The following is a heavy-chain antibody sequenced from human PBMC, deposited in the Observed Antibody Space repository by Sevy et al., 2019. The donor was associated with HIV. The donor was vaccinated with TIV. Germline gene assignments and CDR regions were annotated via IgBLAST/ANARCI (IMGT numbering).Heavy chain of an antibody. CDR1: GFTFSNYW. V-gene: IGHV3-7*01. CDR2: INEDRSEK. Sequence: GGCLRLSCAVSGFTFSNYWMSWVRQAPGKGLEWVVNINEDRSEKYYVGSVKGRFTISRDNARNSLYLEMNNLRTEDTAVYYCASSVNSGWSGAFDIWGQGTMVTVSS. J-gene: IGHJ3*02. D-gene: IGHD6-19*01. CDR3: ASSVNSGWSGAFDI.